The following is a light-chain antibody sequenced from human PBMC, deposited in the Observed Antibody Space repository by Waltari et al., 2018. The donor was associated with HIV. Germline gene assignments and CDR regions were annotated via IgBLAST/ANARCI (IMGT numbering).Light chain of an antibody. CDR1: QSVLYSSNNKNY. J-gene: IGKJ3*01. CDR3: QQYYSTPFT. Sequence: DIVMTQSPDSLAVYLGERATINCKSSQSVLYSSNNKNYLAWYQQKPGQPPKLLSYCASARESGFPDRFSGSVSGTDFTLTISSLQAEDVAVYYCQQYYSTPFTFGPGTKVDIK. V-gene: IGKV4-1*01. CDR2: CAS.